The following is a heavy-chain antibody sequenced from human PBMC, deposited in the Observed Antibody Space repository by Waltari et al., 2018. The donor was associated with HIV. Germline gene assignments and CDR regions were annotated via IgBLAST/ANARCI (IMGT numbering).Heavy chain of an antibody. V-gene: IGHV7-4-1*02. J-gene: IGHJ5*01. D-gene: IGHD6-19*01. CDR3: ARYTTGWYDS. CDR2: SNTKTGNP. Sequence: QVQLVQSGSELKKPGASVKVSCKASGYTFTNNAVNWVRQAPGQGLEWMGWSNTKTGNPTDAQGFTGRFVFSLDTAVSTAYLQISSLKAEDTAFYYCARYTTGWYDSWGQGTLVTVSS. CDR1: GYTFTNNA.